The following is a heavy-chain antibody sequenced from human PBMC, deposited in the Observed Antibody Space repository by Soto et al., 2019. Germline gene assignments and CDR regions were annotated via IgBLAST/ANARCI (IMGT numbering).Heavy chain of an antibody. CDR1: GFTFSSYS. Sequence: GGSLRLSCAASGFTFSSYSMNWVRQAPGKGLEWVSSISSSSSYIYYAESVKGRFTISRDNAKNSLNLQMNSLRAEDTAVYYCARVKGARPPLGYMDVWGKGT. CDR2: ISSSSSYI. V-gene: IGHV3-21*01. D-gene: IGHD6-6*01. CDR3: ARVKGARPPLGYMDV. J-gene: IGHJ6*03.